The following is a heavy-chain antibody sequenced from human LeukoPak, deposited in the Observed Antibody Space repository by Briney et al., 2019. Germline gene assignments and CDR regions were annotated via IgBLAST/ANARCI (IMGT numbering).Heavy chain of an antibody. J-gene: IGHJ4*02. Sequence: PGGSLRLSCAASGFTFSTYAMTWVRQAPGKGLEWVSGIRGSGDFTYYADSVKGRFTMSRDNSKNTLYLQMNKLRADDTAVYYCAKSKYGYVGGSYSPPFDYWGQGTLVTVSS. D-gene: IGHD3-16*01. CDR1: GFTFSTYA. CDR2: IRGSGDFT. CDR3: AKSKYGYVGGSYSPPFDY. V-gene: IGHV3-23*01.